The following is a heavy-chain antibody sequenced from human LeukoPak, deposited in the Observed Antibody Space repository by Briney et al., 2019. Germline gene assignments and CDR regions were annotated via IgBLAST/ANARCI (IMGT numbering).Heavy chain of an antibody. J-gene: IGHJ6*03. CDR3: ARVGREMVYASLYYCYMDV. V-gene: IGHV4-59*01. D-gene: IGHD2-8*01. CDR1: GGSISSYY. Sequence: PSETLSLTCTVSGGSISSYYWSWIRQPPGKGLEWIGYIYYSGSTNYNPSLKSRVTISVDTSKNQFSLKLSSVTAADTAVYYCARVGREMVYASLYYCYMDVWGKGTTVTVSS. CDR2: IYYSGST.